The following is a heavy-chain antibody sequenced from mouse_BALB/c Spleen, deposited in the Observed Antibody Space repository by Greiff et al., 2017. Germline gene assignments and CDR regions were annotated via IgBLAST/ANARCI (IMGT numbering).Heavy chain of an antibody. CDR3: ARGPITTVVATGDD. CDR2: ISSGGST. D-gene: IGHD1-1*01. CDR1: GFTFSSYA. Sequence: EVMLVESGGGLVKPGGSLKLSCAASGFTFSSYAMSWVRQTPEKRLEWVASISSGGSTYYPDSVKGRFTISRDNARNILYLQMSSLRSEDTAMYYCARGPITTVVATGDDWGQGTTLTVSS. V-gene: IGHV5-6-5*01. J-gene: IGHJ2*01.